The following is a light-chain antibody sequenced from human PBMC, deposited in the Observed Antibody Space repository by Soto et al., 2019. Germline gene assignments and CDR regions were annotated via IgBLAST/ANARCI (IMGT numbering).Light chain of an antibody. J-gene: IGLJ1*01. CDR3: SSYTSSSTFYV. Sequence: QSVLTQPASVSVSPGQSITISCTGTSSDFGGYNYVSWYQQHPGKAPKLMIYDVSNRPSGVSNRFSGSKSGNTASLTISGLQAEDEADYYCSSYTSSSTFYVFGTGTKVTVL. CDR1: SSDFGGYNY. V-gene: IGLV2-14*01. CDR2: DVS.